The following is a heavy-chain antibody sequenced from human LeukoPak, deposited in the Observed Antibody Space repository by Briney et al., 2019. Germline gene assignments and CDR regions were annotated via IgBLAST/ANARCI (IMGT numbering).Heavy chain of an antibody. V-gene: IGHV3-30*02. J-gene: IGHJ6*03. CDR3: AKNPQLATSYYYYMDV. CDR2: IRFDGSNE. D-gene: IGHD1-1*01. CDR1: GFTFTNYG. Sequence: GGSLRLSCAASGFTFTNYGMHWVRQAPGKGLQWVAFIRFDGSNEYCADSVKGRFTISRDNSKNTLYLQMNSLRAEDTAVYYCAKNPQLATSYYYYMDVWGKGTPVTVSS.